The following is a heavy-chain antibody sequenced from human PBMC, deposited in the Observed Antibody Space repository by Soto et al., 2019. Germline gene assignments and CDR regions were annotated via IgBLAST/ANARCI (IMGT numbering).Heavy chain of an antibody. CDR2: ISSSSSYI. V-gene: IGHV3-21*01. CDR1: GFTFSSYS. D-gene: IGHD6-13*01. Sequence: EVQLVESGGGLVKPGGSLRLSCAASGFTFSSYSMNWVRQAPGKGLEWVSSISSSSSYIYYADSVKGRFTISRDNAKNSLYLQMNSLRAEDTAVYYCARDQGSWYRDYFDYWGQGTLVTVSS. J-gene: IGHJ4*02. CDR3: ARDQGSWYRDYFDY.